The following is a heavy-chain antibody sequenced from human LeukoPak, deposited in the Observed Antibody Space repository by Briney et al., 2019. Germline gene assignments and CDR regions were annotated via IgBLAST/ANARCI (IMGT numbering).Heavy chain of an antibody. D-gene: IGHD1-26*01. CDR3: ARLINGSPGDY. V-gene: IGHV4-39*01. CDR1: GDSISNAAYH. Sequence: KPSETLSLTCTVSGDSISNAAYHWGWIRQPPGKGVEWIGSLYYTGITYYNPSLKSRVTISADTSKNQFSLKVTSVTAADTAVYYCARLINGSPGDYWGQGTLVTVSS. CDR2: LYYTGIT. J-gene: IGHJ4*02.